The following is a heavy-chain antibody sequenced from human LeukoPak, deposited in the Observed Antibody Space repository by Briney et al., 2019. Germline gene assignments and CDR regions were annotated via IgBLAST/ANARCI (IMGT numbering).Heavy chain of an antibody. CDR1: GGSVSNYY. V-gene: IGHV4-59*08. J-gene: IGHJ4*02. CDR2: IYYGGST. CDR3: ASLDILTGFDFDY. D-gene: IGHD3-9*01. Sequence: ASETLSLTCTVSGGSVSNYYWTWIRQPPGKGLEWIGYIYYGGSTNYNTSLKSRVTISVDTSKNQFSLKLSSVTAADTAVYYCASLDILTGFDFDYWGQGTLVTVSS.